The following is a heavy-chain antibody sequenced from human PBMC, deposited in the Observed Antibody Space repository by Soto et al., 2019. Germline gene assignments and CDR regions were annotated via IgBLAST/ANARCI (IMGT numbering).Heavy chain of an antibody. Sequence: QVQLQESGPGLVKPSETLSLTCTVSGGSISSYYWSWIRQPPGKGLEWIGYIYYSGSTNYNPSLKSRVTISVDTSKNQFSLKLSSVTAADTAVYYCARGGLQYDFWSGSYYYYGMDVWCQGTTVTVSS. V-gene: IGHV4-59*01. CDR2: IYYSGST. D-gene: IGHD3-3*01. CDR3: ARGGLQYDFWSGSYYYYGMDV. J-gene: IGHJ6*02. CDR1: GGSISSYY.